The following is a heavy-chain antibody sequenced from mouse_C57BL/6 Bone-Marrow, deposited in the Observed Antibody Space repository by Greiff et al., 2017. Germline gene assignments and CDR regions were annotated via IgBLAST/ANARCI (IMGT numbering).Heavy chain of an antibody. CDR3: AREGYYDAGFAY. V-gene: IGHV3-6*01. CDR2: ISYDGSN. D-gene: IGHD2-4*01. CDR1: GYSITSGYY. J-gene: IGHJ3*01. Sequence: ESGPGLVKPSQSLSLTCSVTGYSITSGYYWNWIRQFPGNKLEWMGYISYDGSNNYNPSLKNRISITRDTSKNQFFLKLNSVTTEDTATYYCAREGYYDAGFAYWGQGTLVTVSA.